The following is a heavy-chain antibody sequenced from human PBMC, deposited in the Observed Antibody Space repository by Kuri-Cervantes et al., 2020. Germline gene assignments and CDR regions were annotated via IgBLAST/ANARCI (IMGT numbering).Heavy chain of an antibody. D-gene: IGHD4-17*01. CDR2: IKHSGST. Sequence: SETLSLTGAVYGGSSSDYYWRWVRQPPGKGREWIGEIKHSGSTNNNPALKSRVTIPVDTSKNQDSVRLTSVTAADTAVYYCARGWRGRSTSVTHYTRYFDLWGHGTLVTVSS. CDR3: ARGWRGRSTSVTHYTRYFDL. CDR1: GGSSSDYY. J-gene: IGHJ2*01. V-gene: IGHV4-34*01.